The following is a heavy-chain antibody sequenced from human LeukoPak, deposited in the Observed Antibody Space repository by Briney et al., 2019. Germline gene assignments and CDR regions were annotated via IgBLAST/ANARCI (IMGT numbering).Heavy chain of an antibody. V-gene: IGHV3-7*01. Sequence: PGGSLRLSCAASGFIFSRFWMTWVRQAPGKGLEWVANIKQDGSEKYYVDSVKGRFTISRDNAKNSLYLQMNSLRAEDTAVYYCAGSGWQVYLDYWGQGTLVTVSS. D-gene: IGHD6-19*01. CDR1: GFIFSRFW. CDR2: IKQDGSEK. J-gene: IGHJ4*02. CDR3: AGSGWQVYLDY.